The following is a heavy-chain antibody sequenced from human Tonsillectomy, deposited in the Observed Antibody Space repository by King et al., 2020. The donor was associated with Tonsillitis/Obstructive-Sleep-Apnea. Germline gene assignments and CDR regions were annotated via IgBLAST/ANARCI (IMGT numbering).Heavy chain of an antibody. V-gene: IGHV3-9*01. CDR2: ISWNSVSI. J-gene: IGHJ6*03. CDR3: AKDISATSYYMDV. Sequence: VQLVESGGGLVLPGRSLRLSCAASGFTFDVFAMHWVRQAPGKGLEWVSGISWNSVSIDYADSVKGRFTTSRDNAKNSLYLQMNSLRAEDTALYYCAKDISATSYYMDVWGKGTTVIVSS. D-gene: IGHD5-12*01. CDR1: GFTFDVFA.